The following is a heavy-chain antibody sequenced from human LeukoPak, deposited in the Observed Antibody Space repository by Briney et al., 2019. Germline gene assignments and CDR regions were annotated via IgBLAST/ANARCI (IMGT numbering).Heavy chain of an antibody. D-gene: IGHD4-11*01. CDR1: GFTFSSSG. CDR3: ARSSNYAASN. J-gene: IGHJ4*02. V-gene: IGHV3-48*01. Sequence: PGGSLRLSCAASGFTFSSSGMNWIRQAPGKGLEWVSYISISSSTIYYADSVKGRFTISRDNAKNSVSLQMNSLRAEDTAVYYCARSSNYAASNWGQGTLVTVSS. CDR2: ISISSSTI.